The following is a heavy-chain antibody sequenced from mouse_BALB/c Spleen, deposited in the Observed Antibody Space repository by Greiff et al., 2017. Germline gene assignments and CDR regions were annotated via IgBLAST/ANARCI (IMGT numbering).Heavy chain of an antibody. V-gene: IGHV1-4*02. CDR3: ARERYYGSPYFDY. D-gene: IGHD1-1*01. CDR2: INPSSGYT. J-gene: IGHJ2*01. Sequence: VQLQQSAAELARPGASVKMSCKASGYTFTSYTMHWVKQRPGQGLEWIGYINPSSGYTEYNQKFKDKTTLTADKSSSTAYMQLSSLTSEDSAVYYCARERYYGSPYFDYWGQGTTLTVSS. CDR1: GYTFTSYT.